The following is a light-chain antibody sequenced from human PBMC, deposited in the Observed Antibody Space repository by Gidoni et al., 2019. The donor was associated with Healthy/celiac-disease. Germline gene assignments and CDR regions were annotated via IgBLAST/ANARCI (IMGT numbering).Light chain of an antibody. CDR3: QQYNSYSPYS. CDR2: KAS. CDR1: QSISSW. J-gene: IGKJ2*03. Sequence: DIQMTPSPSTLSASVGDRVTITCRASQSISSWLAWYQQKPGKAPKILIYKASSLESGVPSRFSGSGSGTEFTLTISSLQPDDLATYYCQQYNSYSPYSFGQGTKLEIK. V-gene: IGKV1-5*03.